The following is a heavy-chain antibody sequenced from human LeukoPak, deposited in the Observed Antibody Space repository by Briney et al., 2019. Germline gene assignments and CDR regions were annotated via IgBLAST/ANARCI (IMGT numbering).Heavy chain of an antibody. CDR2: IYYSGST. CDR1: GGSISSYY. CDR3: ARGLTMIVVNWFDP. D-gene: IGHD3-22*01. Sequence: SETLSLTCTVSGGSISSYYWSWIRQPPGKGLEWIGYIYYSGSTNYNPSLKSRVTISVDTSKNQFSLKLSSVTAADTAVYYCARGLTMIVVNWFDPWGQGTLVTVSS. J-gene: IGHJ5*02. V-gene: IGHV4-59*12.